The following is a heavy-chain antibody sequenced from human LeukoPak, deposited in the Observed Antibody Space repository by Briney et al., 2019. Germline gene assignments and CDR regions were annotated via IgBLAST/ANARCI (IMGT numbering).Heavy chain of an antibody. D-gene: IGHD3-9*01. CDR3: ARDRGYYDILTGSFDY. J-gene: IGHJ4*02. CDR2: IIPIFGTA. CDR1: GGTFSSYA. Sequence: EASVKVSCKASGGTFSSYAISWVRQAPGQGLEWMGGIIPIFGTANYAQKFQGRVTITADESTSTAYMELSSLRSEDTAVYYCARDRGYYDILTGSFDYWGQGILVTVSS. V-gene: IGHV1-69*01.